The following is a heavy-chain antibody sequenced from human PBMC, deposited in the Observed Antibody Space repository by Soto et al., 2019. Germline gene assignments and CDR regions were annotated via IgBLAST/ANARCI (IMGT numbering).Heavy chain of an antibody. CDR3: ARVHCSGGTCLDGLDV. J-gene: IGHJ6*02. Sequence: PSQTLSLTCVISGDSVSSSGACWNWIRQSPSRGLEWLGRIYYRSKWFHDYAASVQSRLTINPDTSRNQSSLQLNFVIPEDTAVYYCARVHCSGGTCLDGLDVWGQGTTVTVSS. V-gene: IGHV6-1*01. D-gene: IGHD2-15*01. CDR1: GDSVSSSGAC. CDR2: IYYRSKWFH.